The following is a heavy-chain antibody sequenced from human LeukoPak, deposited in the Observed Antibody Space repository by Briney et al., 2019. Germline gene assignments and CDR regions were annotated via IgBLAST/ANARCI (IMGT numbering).Heavy chain of an antibody. Sequence: GGSLRLSCAASGFTFSIYAMHWVRQAPGKGLEYVSAISSNGGSTYYANSVKGRFTISRDNSKNTLYLQMGSLRAEDMAVYYCARGHHNYDFWSGYSDYGMDVWGQGTTVTVSS. CDR1: GFTFSIYA. J-gene: IGHJ6*02. CDR2: ISSNGGST. D-gene: IGHD3-3*01. CDR3: ARGHHNYDFWSGYSDYGMDV. V-gene: IGHV3-64*01.